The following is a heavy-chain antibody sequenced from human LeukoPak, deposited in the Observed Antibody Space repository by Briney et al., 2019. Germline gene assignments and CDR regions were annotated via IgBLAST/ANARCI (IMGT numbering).Heavy chain of an antibody. CDR3: AKLWFGELVWFDP. V-gene: IGHV4-59*01. Sequence: SETLSLTCTVSGGSISSYYWSWIRQPPGEGLEWIGYIYYSGSTNYNPSLKSRVTISVDTSKNQFSLKLSSVTAADTAVYYCAKLWFGELVWFDPWGQGTLVTVSS. J-gene: IGHJ5*02. CDR1: GGSISSYY. D-gene: IGHD3-10*01. CDR2: IYYSGST.